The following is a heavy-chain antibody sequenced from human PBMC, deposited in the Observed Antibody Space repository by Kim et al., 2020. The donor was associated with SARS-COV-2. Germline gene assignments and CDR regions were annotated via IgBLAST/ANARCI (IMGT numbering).Heavy chain of an antibody. Sequence: GGSLRLSCAASGFSFSTSWMNWVRQVQGKGLVWISRINGDGSDTTYADSVKGRFTISRDNAKNMLYLQLNSLRAEDTALYYCARPLSGTNCYDLWGQGTLVTVSS. CDR3: ARPLSGTNCYDL. V-gene: IGHV3-74*03. J-gene: IGHJ5*02. CDR1: GFSFSTSW. CDR2: INGDGSDT. D-gene: IGHD2-8*01.